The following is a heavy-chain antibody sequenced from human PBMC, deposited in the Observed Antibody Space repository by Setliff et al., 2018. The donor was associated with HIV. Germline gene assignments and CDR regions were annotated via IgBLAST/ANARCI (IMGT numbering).Heavy chain of an antibody. J-gene: IGHJ4*02. CDR3: AKGFNWGSYYFDY. CDR2: ISGSGGST. V-gene: IGHV3-23*01. CDR1: GFTFSSYA. Sequence: PGGSLRLSCAASGFTFSSYAMSWVRQAPGKGLEWVSAISGSGGSTYYADSVKGRFTISRDNSKNTLYLQMNSLRAEDTAIYYCAKGFNWGSYYFDYWGQGTLVTVSS. D-gene: IGHD7-27*01.